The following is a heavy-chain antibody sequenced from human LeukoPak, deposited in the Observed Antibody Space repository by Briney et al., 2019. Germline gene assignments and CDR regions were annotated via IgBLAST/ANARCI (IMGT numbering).Heavy chain of an antibody. J-gene: IGHJ4*02. CDR3: ASGPYPAAGTDHQFDY. V-gene: IGHV4-59*01. CDR1: GASISSYY. Sequence: SETLSLACTVSGASISSYYWSWIRQPPGKGLEWIGYIYYSGSTHYNPSLKSRVTISVDTSKNQFSLRLSSMTAADTAVYYCASGPYPAAGTDHQFDYWGQGTLVTVSS. D-gene: IGHD6-13*01. CDR2: IYYSGST.